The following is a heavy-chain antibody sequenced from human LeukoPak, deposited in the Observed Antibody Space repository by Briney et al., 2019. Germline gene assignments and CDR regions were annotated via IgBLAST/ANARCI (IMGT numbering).Heavy chain of an antibody. CDR1: GGSISSYY. CDR3: ARVVTIYYYYMDV. CDR2: IYYSGST. J-gene: IGHJ6*03. Sequence: SETLSLTCTVSGGSISSYYWSWIRQPPRKGLEWIGYIYYSGSTNYNPSLKSRVTISVDTSKNQFSLKLSSVTAADTAVYYCARVVTIYYYYMDVWGKGTTVTVSS. D-gene: IGHD3-3*01. V-gene: IGHV4-59*01.